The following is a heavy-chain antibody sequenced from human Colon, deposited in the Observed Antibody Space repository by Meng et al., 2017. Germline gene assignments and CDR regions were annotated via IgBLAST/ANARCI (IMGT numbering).Heavy chain of an antibody. CDR2: IYPGDYDT. CDR3: ARPRVDCSGGAFFAENSFDI. J-gene: IGHJ3*02. CDR1: GYNFIHYW. Sequence: GGSLRLSCQTSGYNFIHYWIAWVRQMPGKGLEWMGLIYPGDYDTTYSPAFQGQVTISADTSISTAFLQWSSLKASDSGIYYCARPRVDCSGGAFFAENSFDIWGQGTMVTVSS. V-gene: IGHV5-51*01. D-gene: IGHD2-15*01.